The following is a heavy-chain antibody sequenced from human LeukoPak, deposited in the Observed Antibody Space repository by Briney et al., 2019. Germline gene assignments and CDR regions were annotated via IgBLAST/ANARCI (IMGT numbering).Heavy chain of an antibody. CDR2: ISSRNGNT. J-gene: IGHJ3*02. D-gene: IGHD1-26*01. CDR1: GFTFIDFA. CDR3: AKDRGLYSGVFAFDM. V-gene: IGHV3-23*01. Sequence: GGSLRLSCVASGFTFIDFAMTWVRQRPGKGLEWVSSISSRNGNTFYSDSVKGRFTISRDDSKNTLYLQMNTMRAEDTATYFCAKDRGLYSGVFAFDMWGQGTLVTVSS.